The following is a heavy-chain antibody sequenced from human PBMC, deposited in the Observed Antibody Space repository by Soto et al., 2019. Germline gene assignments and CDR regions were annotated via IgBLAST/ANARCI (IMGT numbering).Heavy chain of an antibody. CDR1: GDSVSSNSAD. J-gene: IGHJ3*02. D-gene: IGHD7-27*01. Sequence: SQTLSLTCAISGDSVSSNSADWNWIRQSPSRGLEWLGRTYYRSKWYSDYAVSMKSRITINPDTSKNQFSLHLNSVTPEDTAVYYCARDWGAEEAFDIWGQGTMVTVSS. V-gene: IGHV6-1*01. CDR3: ARDWGAEEAFDI. CDR2: TYYRSKWYS.